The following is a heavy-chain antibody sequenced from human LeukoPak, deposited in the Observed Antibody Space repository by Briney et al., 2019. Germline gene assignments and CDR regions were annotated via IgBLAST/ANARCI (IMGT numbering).Heavy chain of an antibody. V-gene: IGHV4-59*08. D-gene: IGHD6-13*01. CDR3: ARQGSSWLIDY. CDR2: IYYSGST. J-gene: IGHJ4*02. Sequence: PSETLSLTCTVSGGSISSYYWSWIRQPPGKGLKWVGYIYYSGSTNYNPSLKSRVTISVDTSKNQFSLKLSSVTAADTAVYYCARQGSSWLIDYWGQGTLVTVSS. CDR1: GGSISSYY.